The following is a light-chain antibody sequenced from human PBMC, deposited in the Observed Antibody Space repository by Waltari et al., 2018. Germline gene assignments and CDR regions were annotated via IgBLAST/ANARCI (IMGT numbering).Light chain of an antibody. V-gene: IGKV3-15*01. CDR1: QSVSSN. CDR2: AAS. J-gene: IGKJ1*01. CDR3: QQYNSWPRT. Sequence: EIVMTQSPATLSVSPGESATLSCRASQSVSSNLAWYQQKPGQAPRLLIYAASTRATGIPARFSGSGSGTEFTLTISSLQSEDFAVYYCQQYNSWPRTFGQGTKVEIK.